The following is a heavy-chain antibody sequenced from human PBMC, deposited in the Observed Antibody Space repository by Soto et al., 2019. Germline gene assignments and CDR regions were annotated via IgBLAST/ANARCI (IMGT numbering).Heavy chain of an antibody. Sequence: EVELETSGGGVAQPGRSLRLTCAGSGFRFDDYVMYWVRQAPGKGLEWVAGISWNSNRVAYGESVEGRFTIARDNAKKSVFLQMDSLRGEDTALYFCARGNYISSWSPGYMDVWGTGVTVTVSS. CDR2: ISWNSNRV. D-gene: IGHD6-13*01. CDR3: ARGNYISSWSPGYMDV. J-gene: IGHJ6*03. CDR1: GFRFDDYV. V-gene: IGHV3-9*01.